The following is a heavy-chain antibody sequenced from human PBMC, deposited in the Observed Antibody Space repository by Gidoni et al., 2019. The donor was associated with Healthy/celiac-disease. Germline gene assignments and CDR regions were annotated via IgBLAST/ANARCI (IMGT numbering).Heavy chain of an antibody. Sequence: EVQLLESGGGLVHPGGSLRLSCAASGFTFSSLAMGWVRQAPGKGLGWVSAISGSGGSTYYADSVKGRFTISRDNSKNTLYLQMNSLRAEDTAVYYCATPPTVTTSNYWGQGTLVTVSS. J-gene: IGHJ4*02. CDR1: GFTFSSLA. CDR2: ISGSGGST. CDR3: ATPPTVTTSNY. D-gene: IGHD4-17*01. V-gene: IGHV3-23*01.